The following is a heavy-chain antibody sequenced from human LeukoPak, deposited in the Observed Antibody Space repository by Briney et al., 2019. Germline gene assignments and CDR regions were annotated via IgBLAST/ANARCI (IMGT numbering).Heavy chain of an antibody. CDR3: ARATSLVLPAADHYYYGLAV. Sequence: ASVKVSCKASGYTFTDYYMHWVRQAPGQGLEWMGWINPNSGGTNSAQKFQGRVTMTRDTSISTAYMELSRLRSDDTAVYYCARATSLVLPAADHYYYGLAVWGQGTTVTASS. CDR1: GYTFTDYY. CDR2: INPNSGGT. V-gene: IGHV1-2*02. J-gene: IGHJ6*02. D-gene: IGHD2-2*01.